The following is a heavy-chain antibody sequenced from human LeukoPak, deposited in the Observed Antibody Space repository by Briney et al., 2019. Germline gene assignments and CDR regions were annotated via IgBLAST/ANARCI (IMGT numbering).Heavy chain of an antibody. Sequence: SETLSLTCTVSGGSISSYYWSWIRQPPGKGLEWIGYIHYSGSTNYNPSLKSRVTISVDTSKNQFSLKLSSVTAADTAVYYCARSLWYYDSWGQGTLVTVSS. CDR3: ARSLWYYDS. CDR2: IHYSGST. J-gene: IGHJ4*02. V-gene: IGHV4-59*01. CDR1: GGSISSYY. D-gene: IGHD3-22*01.